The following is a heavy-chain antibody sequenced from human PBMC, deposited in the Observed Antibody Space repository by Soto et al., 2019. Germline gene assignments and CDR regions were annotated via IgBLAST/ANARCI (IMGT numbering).Heavy chain of an antibody. D-gene: IGHD3-22*01. J-gene: IGHJ6*02. CDR2: IIPLFGTA. V-gene: IGHV1-69*01. CDR3: ARDKVGYYDSSGYYRVSVPPDYYYGMDV. CDR1: GGTFSSYA. Sequence: HVQLVQSGAEVKKPGSSVKVSCKASGGTFSSYAISWVRQAPGQGLEWMGGIIPLFGTANYAQKFQGRVTITADESTSTAYMELSSLRSEDTAVYYCARDKVGYYDSSGYYRVSVPPDYYYGMDVWGQGTTVTVSS.